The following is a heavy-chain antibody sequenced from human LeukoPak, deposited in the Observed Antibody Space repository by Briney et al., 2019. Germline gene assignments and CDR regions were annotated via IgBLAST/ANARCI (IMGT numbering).Heavy chain of an antibody. CDR3: ARAAAGL. V-gene: IGHV3-30-3*01. CDR2: ISYDGSNK. Sequence: GGSLRLSCAASGFTFSSYAMHWVRQAPGKGLEWVAVISYDGSNKYYADSVEGRFTISRDNSKNTLYLQMNSLRAEDTAVYYCARAAAGLWGQGTLVTVSS. J-gene: IGHJ4*02. CDR1: GFTFSSYA. D-gene: IGHD6-13*01.